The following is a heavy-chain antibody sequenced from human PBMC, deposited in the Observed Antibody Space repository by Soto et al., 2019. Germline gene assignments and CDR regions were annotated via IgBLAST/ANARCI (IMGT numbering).Heavy chain of an antibody. D-gene: IGHD1-26*01. Sequence: QVQLVESGGGVVQPGRSLRLSCAASGFTFSTYGMHWVRQAPGKGLEWVAVILSDGSNKFYADSVKGRFSISRDTSKNTLYLQMNTLGAEDTALYYCATELIRSVVPTTGHDAFDIWGQGTMVTVSS. J-gene: IGHJ3*02. CDR1: GFTFSTYG. V-gene: IGHV3-30-3*01. CDR3: ATELIRSVVPTTGHDAFDI. CDR2: ILSDGSNK.